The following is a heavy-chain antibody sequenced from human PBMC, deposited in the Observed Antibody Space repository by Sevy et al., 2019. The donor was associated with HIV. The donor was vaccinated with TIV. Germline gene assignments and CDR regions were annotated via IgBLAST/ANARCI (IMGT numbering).Heavy chain of an antibody. D-gene: IGHD3-10*01. J-gene: IGHJ4*02. CDR3: ARDQVEDYGSGSYSFDY. Sequence: GGSLRLSCAASGFTFSSYAMHWVRQAPGKGLEWVAVISYDGSNKYYADSVKGRFTISRDNSKNTLYLQMNSLRVEDTAVYYCARDQVEDYGSGSYSFDYWGQGTLVTVSS. CDR1: GFTFSSYA. CDR2: ISYDGSNK. V-gene: IGHV3-30-3*01.